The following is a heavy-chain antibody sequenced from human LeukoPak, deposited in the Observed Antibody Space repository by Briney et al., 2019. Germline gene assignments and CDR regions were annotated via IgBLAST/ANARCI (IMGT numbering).Heavy chain of an antibody. CDR2: INPSGGST. D-gene: IGHD6-13*01. J-gene: IGHJ4*02. V-gene: IGHV1-46*01. Sequence: GASVKVSCKASGYTFTSYDINWVRQAPGQGLEWMGIINPSGGSTSYAQKFQGRVTMTRNMSTSTVYMELSSLRSEDTAVYYCARDLPRIAEFDYWGQGTLVTVSS. CDR1: GYTFTSYD. CDR3: ARDLPRIAEFDY.